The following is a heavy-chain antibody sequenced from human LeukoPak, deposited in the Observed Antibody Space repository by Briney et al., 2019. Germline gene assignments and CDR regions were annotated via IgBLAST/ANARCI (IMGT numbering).Heavy chain of an antibody. Sequence: GGSLRLSCAASGFTFSSYWMSWVRQAPGKGLEWVANIKQDGSEKYYVDSVKGRFTISRDNAKNSLYLQMNSLRAEDTAVYYCARDLYPLVKVPAAPDYWGQGTLVTVSS. CDR3: ARDLYPLVKVPAAPDY. D-gene: IGHD2-2*01. CDR2: IKQDGSEK. CDR1: GFTFSSYW. J-gene: IGHJ4*02. V-gene: IGHV3-7*01.